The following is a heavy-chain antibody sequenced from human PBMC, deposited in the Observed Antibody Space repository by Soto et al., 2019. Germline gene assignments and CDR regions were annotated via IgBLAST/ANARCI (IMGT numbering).Heavy chain of an antibody. CDR1: GYTFTSYA. J-gene: IGHJ4*02. Sequence: ASVKVSCKASGYTFTSYAMHWVRQAPGQRLEWMGWINAGNGNTKYSQKFQGRVTITRDTSASTAYMELSSLRSEDTAVYYCARVDCSGGSCYPYYFDYWGQGTLVTVSS. D-gene: IGHD2-15*01. CDR3: ARVDCSGGSCYPYYFDY. CDR2: INAGNGNT. V-gene: IGHV1-3*01.